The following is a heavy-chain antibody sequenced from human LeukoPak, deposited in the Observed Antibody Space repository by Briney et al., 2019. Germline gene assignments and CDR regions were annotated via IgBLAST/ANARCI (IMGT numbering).Heavy chain of an antibody. V-gene: IGHV4-59*02. CDR3: ARDRYYYDSSGYYRLDY. J-gene: IGHJ4*02. CDR1: GGSVSDYY. D-gene: IGHD3-22*01. CDR2: IYHTGST. Sequence: SETLSLTCTISGGSVSDYYWSWIRQSPGKGLEWIGYIYHTGSTNYNPSLKSRVTMSVDTSKNQFSLKLSSVTAADTAVYYCARDRYYYDSSGYYRLDYWGQGTLVTVSS.